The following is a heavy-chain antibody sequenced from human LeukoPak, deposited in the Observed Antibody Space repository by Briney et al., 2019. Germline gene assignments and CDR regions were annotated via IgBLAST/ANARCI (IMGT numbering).Heavy chain of an antibody. J-gene: IGHJ5*02. Sequence: GASVNVSCKASGGTFSSYAISWVRQAPGQGLEWMGGIIPIFGTANYAQKFQGRVTITADESTSTAYMELSSLRSEDTAVYYCATQQYYYDSSGYYAWGQGTLVAVSS. D-gene: IGHD3-22*01. V-gene: IGHV1-69*13. CDR3: ATQQYYYDSSGYYA. CDR2: IIPIFGTA. CDR1: GGTFSSYA.